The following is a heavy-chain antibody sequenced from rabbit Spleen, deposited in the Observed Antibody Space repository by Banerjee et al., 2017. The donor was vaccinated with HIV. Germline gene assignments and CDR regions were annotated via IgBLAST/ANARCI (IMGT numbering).Heavy chain of an antibody. J-gene: IGHJ4*01. V-gene: IGHV1S45*01. D-gene: IGHD1-1*01. CDR2: IYAGSSGTT. CDR1: GLDFSSSYW. Sequence: EESGGGLVQPEGSLTLTCTASGLDFSSSYWICWVRQAPGKGLEWIACIYAGSSGTTYYASGAKGRFTISKTSSTTVTLQMTSLTAADTATYFCARDLDGVIGWNFGWWGPGNLVTVS. CDR3: ARDLDGVIGWNFGW.